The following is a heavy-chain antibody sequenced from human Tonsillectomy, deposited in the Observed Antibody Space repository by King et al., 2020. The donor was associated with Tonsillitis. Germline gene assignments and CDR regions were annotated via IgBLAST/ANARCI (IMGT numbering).Heavy chain of an antibody. CDR2: IRSKLYGGTA. V-gene: IGHV3-49*04. CDR1: GFTFGDYG. D-gene: IGHD4-17*01. Sequence: VQLVESGGGLVQPGRSLRLSCKASGFTFGDYGMTWVRQAPGKGLEWVGFIRSKLYGGTADYAASVKGRFTISRDDSKSIAYLQMNSLKPEDTAMSYCTTVDGDYSDTWGQGTPVTVSS. CDR3: TTVDGDYSDT. J-gene: IGHJ1*01.